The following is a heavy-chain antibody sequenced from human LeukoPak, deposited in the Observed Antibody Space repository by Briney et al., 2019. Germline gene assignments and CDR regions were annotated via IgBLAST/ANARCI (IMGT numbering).Heavy chain of an antibody. CDR1: GYTFTSYW. V-gene: IGHV1-46*01. D-gene: IGHD6-13*01. Sequence: WASVKVSCKASGYTFTSYWIQWVRPAPGQGLEWMGLINPDGGSTAYAHRFQGRVIMTRDTSTSTAYMDLSSLRSEDTAVYHCARAPRNSSTMLDFWGQGTLVTISS. CDR3: ARAPRNSSTMLDF. CDR2: INPDGGST. J-gene: IGHJ4*02.